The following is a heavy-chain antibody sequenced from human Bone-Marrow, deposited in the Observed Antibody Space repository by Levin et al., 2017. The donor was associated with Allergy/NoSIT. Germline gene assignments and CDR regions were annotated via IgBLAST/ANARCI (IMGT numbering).Heavy chain of an antibody. CDR3: ARDLPHYITDYYYGMDV. Sequence: ASVKVSCKASGYPFSNYDINWVRQAPGQGLEWMGWMNPQSDNWGYAQKFQGRLTMTRNMSIGTAYMELSSLTSQDTAVYYCARDLPHYITDYYYGMDVWGQGTTVTVCS. J-gene: IGHJ6*02. V-gene: IGHV1-8*01. D-gene: IGHD1-14*01. CDR2: MNPQSDNW. CDR1: GYPFSNYD.